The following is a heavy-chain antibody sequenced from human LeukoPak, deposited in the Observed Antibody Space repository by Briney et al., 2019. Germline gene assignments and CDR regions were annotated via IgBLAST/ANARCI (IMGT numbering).Heavy chain of an antibody. CDR3: AKDPVYGSGQSHPSDY. J-gene: IGHJ4*02. Sequence: PGGSLRLSCAASGFTFSSYGMSWVRQAPGKGLEWVSAISGSGGSTYYAGSVKGRFTISRDNSKNALFLQMNSLRGEDTAVYYCAKDPVYGSGQSHPSDYWGQGTLVTVSS. D-gene: IGHD3-3*01. CDR2: ISGSGGST. V-gene: IGHV3-23*01. CDR1: GFTFSSYG.